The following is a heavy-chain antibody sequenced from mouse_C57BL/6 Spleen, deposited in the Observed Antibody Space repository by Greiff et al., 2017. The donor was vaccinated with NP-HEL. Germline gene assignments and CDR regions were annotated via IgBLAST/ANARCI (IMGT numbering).Heavy chain of an antibody. V-gene: IGHV1-52*01. CDR3: ARSLLDYGSSWGYYFDY. CDR2: IDPSDSET. Sequence: QVQLQQPGAELVRPGSSVKLSCKASGYTFTSYWMHWVKQRPIQGLEWIGNIDPSDSETHYNQKFKDKATLTVDKSSSTAYMQLSSLTSEDSAVYYCARSLLDYGSSWGYYFDYWGQGTTLTVSS. J-gene: IGHJ2*01. D-gene: IGHD1-1*01. CDR1: GYTFTSYW.